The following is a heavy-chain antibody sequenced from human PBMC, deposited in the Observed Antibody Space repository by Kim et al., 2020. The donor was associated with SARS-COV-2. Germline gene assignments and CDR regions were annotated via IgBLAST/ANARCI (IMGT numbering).Heavy chain of an antibody. CDR2: ISSSSSTI. V-gene: IGHV3-48*02. CDR3: ARDLLPDIVVVPALNPDYYYGMDV. CDR1: GFTFSSYS. Sequence: GGSLRLSCAASGFTFSSYSMNWVRQAPGKGLEWVSYISSSSSTIYYADSVKGRFTISRDNAKNSLYLQMNSLRDEDTAVYYCARDLLPDIVVVPALNPDYYYGMDVWGQGTTVTVSS. D-gene: IGHD2-2*01. J-gene: IGHJ6*02.